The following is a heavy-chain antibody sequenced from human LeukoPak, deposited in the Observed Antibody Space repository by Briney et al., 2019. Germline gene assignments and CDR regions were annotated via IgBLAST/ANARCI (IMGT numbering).Heavy chain of an antibody. V-gene: IGHV4-61*09. CDR3: ARGSNGYYYDSSGYYRIDY. J-gene: IGHJ4*02. CDR2: IYTSGST. Sequence: PSETLSLTCTVSGGSISSGSYYWSWIRQPAGKGLEWIGHIYTSGSTNYNSSLKSRVTISVDTSKNQFSLKLSSVTAADTAVYYCARGSNGYYYDSSGYYRIDYWGQGTLVTVSS. CDR1: GGSISSGSYY. D-gene: IGHD3-22*01.